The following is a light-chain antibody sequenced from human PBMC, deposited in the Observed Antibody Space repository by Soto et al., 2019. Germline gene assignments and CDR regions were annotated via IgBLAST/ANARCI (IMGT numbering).Light chain of an antibody. CDR2: AAS. CDR1: QSISSY. V-gene: IGKV1-39*01. CDR3: QQSYSTTYT. Sequence: DLQMTQSPSSLSATVGDRVTITCPPSQSISSYLNWYQQKPGKAPKLLIYAASSLQSGVPSRFNGSGYWTDFTLNICSLQPEDFATYYCQQSYSTTYTFGKGTKLEVK. J-gene: IGKJ2*01.